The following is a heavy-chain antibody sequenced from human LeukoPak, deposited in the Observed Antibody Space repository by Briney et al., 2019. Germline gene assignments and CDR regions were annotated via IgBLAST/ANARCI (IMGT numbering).Heavy chain of an antibody. D-gene: IGHD6-19*01. V-gene: IGHV3-30*18. Sequence: GRSPRLSCTASGFSFRSYCIHWGRPAPGEGLEWGAGILYDGSSEYHADFVKGRFTISRDNSKNTLYLHMNSLGAEDTAVYYCAKDRGIAVAGTDDAFDIWGQGTMVTVSS. J-gene: IGHJ3*02. CDR2: ILYDGSSE. CDR1: GFSFRSYC. CDR3: AKDRGIAVAGTDDAFDI.